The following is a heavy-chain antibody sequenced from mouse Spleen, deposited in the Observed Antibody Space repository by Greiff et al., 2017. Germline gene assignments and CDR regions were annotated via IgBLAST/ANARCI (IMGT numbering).Heavy chain of an antibody. Sequence: QVQLKQSGPGLVQPSQSLSITCTVSGFSLTSYGVHWVRQSPGKGLEWLGVIWSGGNTDYNAAFISRLSISKDNSKSQVFFKMNSLQADDTAIYYCARNANYFDYWGQGTTLTVSS. J-gene: IGHJ2*01. CDR2: IWSGGNT. V-gene: IGHV2-2*01. CDR3: ARNANYFDY. CDR1: GFSLTSYG.